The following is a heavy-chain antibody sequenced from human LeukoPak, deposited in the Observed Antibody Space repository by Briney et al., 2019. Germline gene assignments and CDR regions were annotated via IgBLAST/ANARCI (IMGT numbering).Heavy chain of an antibody. J-gene: IGHJ4*02. V-gene: IGHV4-31*03. Sequence: PSETLSLTCTVSGGSISSGGYYWSGIRQHPGKGLEWIGYIYYSGSTYYNPSLKSRVTISVDTSKNQFSLKLSSVTAADTAVYYCARVRDGYYYDSSGYYWEFDYWGQGTLVTVSS. D-gene: IGHD3-22*01. CDR1: GGSISSGGYY. CDR3: ARVRDGYYYDSSGYYWEFDY. CDR2: IYYSGST.